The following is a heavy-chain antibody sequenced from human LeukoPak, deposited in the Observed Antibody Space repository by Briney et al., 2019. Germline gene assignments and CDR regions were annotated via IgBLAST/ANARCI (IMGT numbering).Heavy chain of an antibody. J-gene: IGHJ4*02. V-gene: IGHV3-48*04. Sequence: GGSLRLSCAASGFTFSSYSMNWVRQAPGKGLEWVSYISSSSSRIYYADSVKGRFTISRDNAKYSLYLQINSLRAEDTAVYYCARTSANYFDYWGQGTLVTVSS. D-gene: IGHD2-15*01. CDR2: ISSSSSRI. CDR3: ARTSANYFDY. CDR1: GFTFSSYS.